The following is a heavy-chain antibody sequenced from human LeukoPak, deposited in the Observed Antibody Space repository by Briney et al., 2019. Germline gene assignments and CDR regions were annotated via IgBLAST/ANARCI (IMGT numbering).Heavy chain of an antibody. V-gene: IGHV1-18*01. D-gene: IGHD5-24*01. CDR1: GYTFTSYG. J-gene: IGHJ4*02. CDR2: ISAYSGNT. Sequence: GASVKVSCKASGYTFTSYGISWVRQAPGQGLEWMGWISAYSGNTNYAQKLQGRVTMTTDTSTSTAYMELRSLRSDDTAVYYCARDAYVEMATIVDYWGQRTLVTVSS. CDR3: ARDAYVEMATIVDY.